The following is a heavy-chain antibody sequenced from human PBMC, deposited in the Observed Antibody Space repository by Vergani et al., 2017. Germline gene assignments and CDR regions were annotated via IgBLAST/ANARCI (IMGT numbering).Heavy chain of an antibody. V-gene: IGHV3-48*04. CDR2: ISSSGSTI. J-gene: IGHJ6*02. Sequence: EVQLVESGGGLVQPGGSLRLSCAASGFTFSSYSMNWVRQAPGKGLEWVSYISSSGSTIYYADSVKGRFTISRDNAKNSLYLQMNSLRAEDTAVYYCARVWSGSSSLYYYGMDVWGQGTTVTVSS. CDR1: GFTFSSYS. CDR3: ARVWSGSSSLYYYGMDV. D-gene: IGHD3-10*02.